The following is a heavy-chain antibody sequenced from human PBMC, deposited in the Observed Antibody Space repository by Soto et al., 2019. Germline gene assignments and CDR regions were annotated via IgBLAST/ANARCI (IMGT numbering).Heavy chain of an antibody. CDR2: ISSSGSTI. Sequence: GGSLRLYCAASGFTFSSYEMNWVRQAPGKGLEWVSYISSSGSTIYYADSVKGRFTISRDNAKNSLYLQMNSLRAEDTAVYYCARPTTVATFQHWGQGTLVTVSS. D-gene: IGHD4-17*01. CDR1: GFTFSSYE. CDR3: ARPTTVATFQH. V-gene: IGHV3-48*03. J-gene: IGHJ1*01.